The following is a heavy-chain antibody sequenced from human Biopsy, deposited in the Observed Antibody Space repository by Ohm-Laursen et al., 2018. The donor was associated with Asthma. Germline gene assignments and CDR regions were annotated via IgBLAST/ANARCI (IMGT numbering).Heavy chain of an antibody. V-gene: IGHV4-31*03. D-gene: IGHD2-8*01. CDR3: ARDLSGYCTSSACYGFDP. Sequence: PSLTCTVSGGSLSSGPYYWSWVRQHPGKGLEWIGYINYSGSTFYSPSLESRVTVSVDTSKNQFSLKLSSVTAADTAVYYCARDLSGYCTSSACYGFDPWGQGTLVTVSS. CDR2: INYSGST. J-gene: IGHJ5*02. CDR1: GGSLSSGPYY.